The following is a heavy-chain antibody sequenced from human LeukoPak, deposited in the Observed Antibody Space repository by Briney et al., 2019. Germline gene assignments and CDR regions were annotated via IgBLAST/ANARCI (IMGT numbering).Heavy chain of an antibody. CDR3: ARSREGDGFRYFDY. J-gene: IGHJ4*02. CDR2: IYTSGST. D-gene: IGHD5-24*01. Sequence: PSETLSLTCAVYGGSFSGYYWSWIRQPPGKGLEWIGYIYTSGSTNYNPSLKSRVTISVDTSKNQFSLKLSSVTAADTAVYYCARSREGDGFRYFDYWGQGTLVTVSS. V-gene: IGHV4-4*09. CDR1: GGSFSGYY.